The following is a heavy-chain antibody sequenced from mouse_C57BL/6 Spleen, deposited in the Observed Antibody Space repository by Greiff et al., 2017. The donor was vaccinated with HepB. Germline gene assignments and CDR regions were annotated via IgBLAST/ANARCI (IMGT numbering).Heavy chain of an antibody. V-gene: IGHV5-4*01. CDR3: ARDMSLFDY. CDR2: ISDGGSYT. J-gene: IGHJ2*01. CDR1: GFTFSSYA. Sequence: EVQLQESGGGLVKPGGSLKLSCAASGFTFSSYAMSWVRQTPEKRLEWVATISDGGSYTYYPDNVKGRFTISRDNAKNNLYLQMSHLKSEDTAMYYCARDMSLFDYWGQGTPLTVSS.